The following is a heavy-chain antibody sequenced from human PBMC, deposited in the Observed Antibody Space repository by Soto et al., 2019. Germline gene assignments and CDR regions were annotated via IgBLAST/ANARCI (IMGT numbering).Heavy chain of an antibody. Sequence: SETLSLTCTVSGGSISSSSYYWGWIRQPPGKGLEWIGSIYYSGSTYYNPSLKSRVAISVDTSKNQFSLKLSSVTAADTAVYYCARLDEGYSYGHFGYWGQGTLVTVSS. D-gene: IGHD5-18*01. CDR1: GGSISSSSYY. J-gene: IGHJ4*02. CDR3: ARLDEGYSYGHFGY. V-gene: IGHV4-39*01. CDR2: IYYSGST.